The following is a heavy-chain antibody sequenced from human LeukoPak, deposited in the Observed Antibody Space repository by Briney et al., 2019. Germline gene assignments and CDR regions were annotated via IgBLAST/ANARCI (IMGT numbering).Heavy chain of an antibody. CDR2: IYYSGST. Sequence: SDTLSLTSTVSGGSISSSSYYWGSIRQPRGRGLERIESIYYSGSTYYNPSLKSRVTISVDTPKNQFSLKLSSVTAADTAVYYCARSPNSGYDPFDYWGQGTLVTVSS. CDR1: GGSISSSSYY. D-gene: IGHD5-12*01. J-gene: IGHJ4*02. CDR3: ARSPNSGYDPFDY. V-gene: IGHV4-39*01.